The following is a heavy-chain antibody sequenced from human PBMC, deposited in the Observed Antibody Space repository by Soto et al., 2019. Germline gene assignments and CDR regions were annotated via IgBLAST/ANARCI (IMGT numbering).Heavy chain of an antibody. Sequence: GCLVRAGAASGSTFNAYAMNGVRQAPGKGLEWVSTITASGASTYNIDSVKGRFTTSRDNSKNTLYLEMSSVRAEDKAIYSCAKDMAAKSHQIDFWGQGALVTVYS. V-gene: IGHV3-23*01. CDR2: ITASGAST. CDR1: GSTFNAYA. CDR3: AKDMAAKSHQIDF. J-gene: IGHJ4*02.